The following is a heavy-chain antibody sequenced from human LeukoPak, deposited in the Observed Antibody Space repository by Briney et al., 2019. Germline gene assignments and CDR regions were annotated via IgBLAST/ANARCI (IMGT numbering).Heavy chain of an antibody. D-gene: IGHD2-2*01. Sequence: ASVKVSCKASGYTFSTYGISWVRQAPGQGLEWMGWINAYNGNTNYAQNLQGRVTMTTDTSTNTAYMELRSLRSDDTAVYYCAREGRVSTSSYYYYYMDVWGRGTTVTVSS. V-gene: IGHV1-18*01. CDR3: AREGRVSTSSYYYYYMDV. J-gene: IGHJ6*03. CDR1: GYTFSTYG. CDR2: INAYNGNT.